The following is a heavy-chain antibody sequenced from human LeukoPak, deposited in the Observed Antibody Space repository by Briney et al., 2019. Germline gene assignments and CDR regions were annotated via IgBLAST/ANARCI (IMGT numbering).Heavy chain of an antibody. D-gene: IGHD6-6*01. CDR1: GDSITNYY. CDR2: IYYSGST. J-gene: IGHJ4*02. CDR3: ARHRAYSSSSPFDY. Sequence: PSETLSLTCTVSGDSITNYYWSWIRQPPGKGLEWIGRIYYSGSTNFNPSLKRRVTLSVDPSKNQFYLRLSSVTAADTAVYYCARHRAYSSSSPFDYWGQGTLVTVSS. V-gene: IGHV4-59*08.